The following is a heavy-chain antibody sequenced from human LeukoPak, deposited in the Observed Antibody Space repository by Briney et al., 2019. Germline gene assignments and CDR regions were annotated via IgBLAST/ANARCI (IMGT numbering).Heavy chain of an antibody. J-gene: IGHJ3*02. D-gene: IGHD3-22*01. CDR2: IYYSGST. CDR3: ARDPPHYYDSSGYLGELRAFDI. Sequence: PSETLSLTCTVSGGSISSSSYYWGWIRQPPGKGLEWIGSIYYSGSTYYNPSLKSRVTISVDTSKNQFSLKLSSVTAADTAVYYCARDPPHYYDSSGYLGELRAFDIWGQGTMVTVSS. V-gene: IGHV4-39*07. CDR1: GGSISSSSYY.